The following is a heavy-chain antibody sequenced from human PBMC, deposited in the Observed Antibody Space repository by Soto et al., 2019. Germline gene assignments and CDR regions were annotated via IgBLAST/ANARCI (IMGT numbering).Heavy chain of an antibody. CDR2: IIPIFGTA. CDR3: APPTRYYYDSSGQPAWFDP. CDR1: GGTFSSYA. J-gene: IGHJ5*02. Sequence: QVQLVQSGAEVKKPGSSVKVSCKASGGTFSSYAISWVRQAPGQGLEWMGGIIPIFGTANYAQKFQGRVTITADNSTSTAYMDRSSLRAEDTAVYYCAPPTRYYYDSSGQPAWFDPWGQGTLVTVSS. D-gene: IGHD3-22*01. V-gene: IGHV1-69*14.